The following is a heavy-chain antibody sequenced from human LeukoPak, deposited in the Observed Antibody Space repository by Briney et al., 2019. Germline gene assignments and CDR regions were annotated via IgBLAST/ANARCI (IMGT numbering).Heavy chain of an antibody. CDR1: GYTFTSYG. V-gene: IGHV1-18*01. CDR2: ISAYNGNT. Sequence: ASVKVSCKASGYTFTSYGISWVRQAPGQGLEWMGWISAYNGNTNYAQKLQGRVTMTTDTSTSTAYMELRSLRSDDTAAYYCARDLVVVPAAIYHYWGQGTLVTVSS. CDR3: ARDLVVVPAAIYHY. D-gene: IGHD2-2*01. J-gene: IGHJ4*02.